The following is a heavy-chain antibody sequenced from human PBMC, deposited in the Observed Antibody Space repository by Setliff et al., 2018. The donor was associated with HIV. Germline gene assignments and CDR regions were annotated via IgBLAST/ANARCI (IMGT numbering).Heavy chain of an antibody. CDR1: GFTLDDYA. D-gene: IGHD3-10*01. CDR2: ISWNSGSI. V-gene: IGHV3-9*01. Sequence: GGSLRLSCAASGFTLDDYAMHWVRQAPGKGLEWVSGISWNSGSIGYADSVKGRFTISRDNAKNTLYLQMNSLRAEDTAVYYCAAHIAHNYFGSGSPLDYWGQGTLVTVSS. CDR3: AAHIAHNYFGSGSPLDY. J-gene: IGHJ4*02.